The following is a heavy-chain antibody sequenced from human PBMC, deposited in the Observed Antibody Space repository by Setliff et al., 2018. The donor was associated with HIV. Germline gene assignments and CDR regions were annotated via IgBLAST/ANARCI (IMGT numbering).Heavy chain of an antibody. J-gene: IGHJ4*02. CDR2: ISAYNGNT. V-gene: IGHV1-18*01. D-gene: IGHD3-22*01. CDR1: GGTFSIYA. Sequence: ASVKVSCKASGGTFSIYAISWVRQAPGQGLEWMGWISAYNGNTNYAQKLQGRVTMTTDTSTSTAYMELRSLRSEDTAVYYCARDLDSSGYFNSLNYWGQGTLVTVSS. CDR3: ARDLDSSGYFNSLNY.